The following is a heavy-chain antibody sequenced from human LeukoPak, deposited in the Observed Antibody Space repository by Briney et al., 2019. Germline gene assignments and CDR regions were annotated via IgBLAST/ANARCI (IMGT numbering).Heavy chain of an antibody. CDR3: ARGRYDYYDSSGYNPVYYYYMDV. CDR1: GGTFNNHA. D-gene: IGHD3-22*01. Sequence: GASVKVSCKASGGTFNNHAISWVRQAPGQGLEWMGGIIPLFHTADYAQKFQGRVTITRNTSISTAYMELSSLRSEDTAVYYCARGRYDYYDSSGYNPVYYYYMDVWGKGTTVTVSS. J-gene: IGHJ6*03. V-gene: IGHV1-69*05. CDR2: IIPLFHTA.